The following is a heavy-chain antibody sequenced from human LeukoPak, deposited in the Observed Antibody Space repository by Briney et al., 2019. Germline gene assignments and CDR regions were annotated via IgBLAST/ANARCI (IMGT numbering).Heavy chain of an antibody. CDR3: ARLGHCTGGSCYQYYYMDV. Sequence: SETLSLTCTVSGGSISSSSYYWGWIRQPPGKGLEWIGSIYYSGSTYYNPSLKSRVTISVDTSKNQFSLKMNSVTAADTAVYYCARLGHCTGGSCYQYYYMDVWGKGTMVTISS. D-gene: IGHD2-8*02. J-gene: IGHJ6*03. CDR1: GGSISSSSYY. V-gene: IGHV4-39*01. CDR2: IYYSGST.